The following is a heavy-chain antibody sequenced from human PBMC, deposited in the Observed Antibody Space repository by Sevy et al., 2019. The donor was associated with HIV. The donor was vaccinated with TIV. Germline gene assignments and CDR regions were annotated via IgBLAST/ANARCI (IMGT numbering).Heavy chain of an antibody. J-gene: IGHJ4*02. CDR3: AREGCTNPHDY. V-gene: IGHV3-23*01. CDR2: LSFGCGEI. Sequence: GGSLRLSCAASGFTFSKYSMSWVRQPPGKGLEWVSTLSFGCGEINYSDSVKGRFTISRDNSKSSVCLQMNNLRPEDTAVYYCAREGCTNPHDYWVQGTLVTVSS. CDR1: GFTFSKYS. D-gene: IGHD2-8*01.